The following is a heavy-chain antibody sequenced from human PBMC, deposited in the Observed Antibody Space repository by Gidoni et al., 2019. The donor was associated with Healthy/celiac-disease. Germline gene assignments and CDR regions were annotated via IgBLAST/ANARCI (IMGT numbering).Heavy chain of an antibody. V-gene: IGHV3-64D*08. J-gene: IGHJ6*02. D-gene: IGHD2-2*01. Sequence: EAQLVESGGGLVQPGGSLRLSCSASGFTFSSYAMHWVRQAPGTGLEYVSAIGRNGGSTYYADSVKGRFTISRDNSKNTLYRQMSSLRAEDTAVYYCVKGIYCSSTSCWNDYYYYYGMDVWGQGTTVTVSS. CDR3: VKGIYCSSTSCWNDYYYYYGMDV. CDR2: IGRNGGST. CDR1: GFTFSSYA.